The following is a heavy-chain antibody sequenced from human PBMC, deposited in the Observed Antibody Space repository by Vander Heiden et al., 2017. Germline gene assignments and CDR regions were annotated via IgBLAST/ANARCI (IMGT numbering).Heavy chain of an antibody. CDR3: AKEADTGSYHIDY. J-gene: IGHJ4*02. V-gene: IGHV3-23*01. D-gene: IGHD1-26*01. CDR1: GFTFKNYA. Sequence: EIQLLESGGGLVQPGGSLRLSCAASGFTFKNYAMFWVRQGPGKGLGWVSGLSGSGGNIYYADSVKGRFAISRDNSKNTLYLQMNGLRAEDTAVYYCAKEADTGSYHIDYWGQGTLVTVSS. CDR2: LSGSGGNI.